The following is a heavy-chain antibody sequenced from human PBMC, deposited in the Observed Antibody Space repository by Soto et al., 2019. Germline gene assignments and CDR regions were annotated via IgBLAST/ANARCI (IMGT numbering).Heavy chain of an antibody. CDR1: GFTFSSYS. D-gene: IGHD5-12*01. CDR2: ISSSSSYI. V-gene: IGHV3-21*01. CDR3: ARVGGVDIVAWAPPGSGIYDY. J-gene: IGHJ4*02. Sequence: EVQLVESGGGLVKPGGSLRLSCAASGFTFSSYSMNWVRQAPGKGLEWVSSISSSSSYIYYADSVKGRFTISRDNAKNSLYLQMNSLRAEDTAVYYCARVGGVDIVAWAPPGSGIYDYWGQETLVTVSS.